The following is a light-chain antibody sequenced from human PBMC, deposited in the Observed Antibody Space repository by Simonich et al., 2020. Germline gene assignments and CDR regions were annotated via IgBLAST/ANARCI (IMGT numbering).Light chain of an antibody. CDR3: CSYAGSSTWV. CDR2: EGS. J-gene: IGLJ3*02. Sequence: QSALTQPASLSGSPGQSITISCTGTSSDVGSYNLVSWYQQHPGKAPNLMIYEGSKRPSGVSNRFSGSKSCNTASLTISGLQAEDEADYYCCSYAGSSTWVFGGGTKLTVL. V-gene: IGLV2-23*01. CDR1: SSDVGSYNL.